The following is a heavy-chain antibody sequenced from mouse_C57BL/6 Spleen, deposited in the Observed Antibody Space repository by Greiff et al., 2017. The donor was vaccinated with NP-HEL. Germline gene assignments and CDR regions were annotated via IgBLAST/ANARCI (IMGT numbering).Heavy chain of an antibody. D-gene: IGHD1-1*01. J-gene: IGHJ4*01. V-gene: IGHV1-18*01. Sequence: EVQLQQSGPELVKPGASVKIPCKASGYTFTDYNMDWVKQSHGKSLEWIGDINPNNGGTIYNQKFKGKATLTVDKSSSTAYMELRSLTSEDTAVYYCARKIGLYYYGSSHYAMDYWGQGTSVTVSS. CDR2: INPNNGGT. CDR3: ARKIGLYYYGSSHYAMDY. CDR1: GYTFTDYN.